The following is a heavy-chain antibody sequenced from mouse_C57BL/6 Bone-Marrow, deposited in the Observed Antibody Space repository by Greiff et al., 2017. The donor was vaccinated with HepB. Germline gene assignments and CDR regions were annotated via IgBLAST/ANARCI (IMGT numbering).Heavy chain of an antibody. CDR1: GYTFTSYW. J-gene: IGHJ2*01. CDR2: IDPSDSYT. CDR3: ARGGGYYLED. Sequence: QVQLQQPGAELVMPGASVKLSCKASGYTFTSYWMHWVKQRPGQGLEWIGEIDPSDSYTNYNQKFKGKSTLTVDKSSSIAYMQLSSLTSEDSAVYYCARGGGYYLEDRGQGTTLTVSS. V-gene: IGHV1-69*01.